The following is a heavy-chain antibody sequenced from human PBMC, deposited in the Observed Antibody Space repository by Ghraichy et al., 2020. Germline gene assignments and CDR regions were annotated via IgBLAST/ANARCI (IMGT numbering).Heavy chain of an antibody. D-gene: IGHD4-23*01. V-gene: IGHV3-7*01. Sequence: GGSLRLSCAASGFTFSASWMSWVRQVPGKGLEWGANIKQDGSAQNYVDSVRGRFTISRDNAKSSLFLQMDSLRVEDTALYYCARGGGNFDLWGQGSLVTVSS. CDR1: GFTFSASW. CDR2: IKQDGSAQ. J-gene: IGHJ4*02. CDR3: ARGGGNFDL.